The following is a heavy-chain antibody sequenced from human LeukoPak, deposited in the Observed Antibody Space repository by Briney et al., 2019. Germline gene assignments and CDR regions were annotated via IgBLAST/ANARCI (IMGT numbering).Heavy chain of an antibody. CDR3: AKSRSGYGYYYYYMDV. D-gene: IGHD2-15*01. Sequence: GGSLRLSCAASGFTFSSYAMSWVRQAPGKGLEWVSAISGSGGSTYYADSVKGRFTISRDNSKNTLYLQMNSLRAEDTAVYYCAKSRSGYGYYYYYMDVWGKGTTVTVSS. J-gene: IGHJ6*03. CDR2: ISGSGGST. V-gene: IGHV3-23*01. CDR1: GFTFSSYA.